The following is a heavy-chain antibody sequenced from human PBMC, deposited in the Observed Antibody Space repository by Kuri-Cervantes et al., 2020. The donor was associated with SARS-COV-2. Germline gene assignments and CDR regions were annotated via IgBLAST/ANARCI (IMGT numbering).Heavy chain of an antibody. CDR2: ISGSGGST. V-gene: IGHV3-23*01. J-gene: IGHJ3*02. CDR3: ARAHTFLEWASDAFDI. CDR1: GFTFSSYA. Sequence: GGSLRLSCAASGFTFSSYAMSWVRQALGKGLEWVSAISGSGGSTYYAGSVKGRFTISRDNSKNTLYLQMNSLRAEDRALYYCARAHTFLEWASDAFDIWGQGTMVTVSS. D-gene: IGHD3-3*01.